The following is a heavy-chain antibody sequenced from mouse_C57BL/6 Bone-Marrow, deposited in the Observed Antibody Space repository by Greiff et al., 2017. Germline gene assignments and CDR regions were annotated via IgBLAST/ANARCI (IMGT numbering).Heavy chain of an antibody. J-gene: IGHJ4*01. CDR2: IDPENGDT. D-gene: IGHD1-1*01. CDR1: RFNIKDDY. V-gene: IGHV14-4*01. CDR3: TTTVVADYAMDY. Sequence: EVQLQQSGAELVRPGASVKLSCTASRFNIKDDYMHWVKQRPEQGLEWIGWIDPENGDTEYASKFQGKATITADTSSNTAYLQLSSLTSEDTAVYYCTTTVVADYAMDYWGQGTSVTVSS.